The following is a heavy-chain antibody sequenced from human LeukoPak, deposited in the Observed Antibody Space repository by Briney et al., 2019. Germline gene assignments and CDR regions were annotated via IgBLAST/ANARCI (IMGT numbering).Heavy chain of an antibody. V-gene: IGHV1-46*01. D-gene: IGHD6-25*01. CDR1: GYTFTSYY. J-gene: IGHJ4*02. CDR2: INPSGGST. Sequence: GASVKVSCKASGYTFTSYYMHWVRQAPGQGLEWMGIINPSGGSTSYAQKLQGRVTMTRDTSTSTVYMELSSLRSEDTAVYYCARVLAARDSYDYWGQGTLVTVSS. CDR3: ARVLAARDSYDY.